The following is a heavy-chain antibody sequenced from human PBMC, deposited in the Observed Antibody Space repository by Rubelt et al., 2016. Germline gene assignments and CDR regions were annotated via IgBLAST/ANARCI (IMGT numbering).Heavy chain of an antibody. D-gene: IGHD3-3*01. CDR3: ASLSGYTHCGMDV. CDR1: GGSISGSVHY. Sequence: QVQLHESVPGLVKPSETLSLTCTVPGGSISGSVHYWGWIRQPPGEGLEWIGSIYYSGSTYYNPSLNIRVSLSVERSKNQFSLELRCVTAADTAVYYWASLSGYTHCGMDVWGQGATGTVSS. V-gene: IGHV4-39*07. CDR2: IYYSGST. J-gene: IGHJ6*02.